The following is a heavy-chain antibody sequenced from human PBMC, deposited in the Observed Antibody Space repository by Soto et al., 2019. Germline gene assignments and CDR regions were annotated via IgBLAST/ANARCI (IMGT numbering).Heavy chain of an antibody. V-gene: IGHV3-23*01. J-gene: IGHJ1*01. CDR2: ISGGGSTT. Sequence: EVQLLESGGGLVQPEGSLRLSCAASGFTFSSYAMSWVRQAPGKGLEWVSGISGGGSTTYYADSVKGRFTISRDNSKNTLYLQVSSLRAEDTAVYYCARDQAAGGTISRYFQDWGQGTLVTVSS. CDR1: GFTFSSYA. D-gene: IGHD6-13*01. CDR3: ARDQAAGGTISRYFQD.